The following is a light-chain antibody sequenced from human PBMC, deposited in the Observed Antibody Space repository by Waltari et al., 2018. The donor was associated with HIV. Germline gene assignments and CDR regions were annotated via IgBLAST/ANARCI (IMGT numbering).Light chain of an antibody. CDR1: HNDVGGYHL. V-gene: IGLV2-14*01. CDR2: GVS. Sequence: QSCLTMPAPVSGSPGQSIPISCTGTHNDVGGYHLVRWYQQHPGKAPKRMIYGVSIRPSGVSNRFSGSKSGNTASLTISGLQAEDEADYYCSSYTSSSTRVFGGGTNLTVL. J-gene: IGLJ3*02. CDR3: SSYTSSSTRV.